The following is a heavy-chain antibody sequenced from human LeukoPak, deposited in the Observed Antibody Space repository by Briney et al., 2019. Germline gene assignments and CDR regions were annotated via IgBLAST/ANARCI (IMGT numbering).Heavy chain of an antibody. J-gene: IGHJ6*02. CDR3: ARDGGSVIRPVYGMDV. V-gene: IGHV4-31*03. CDR1: GGSISSGGYY. Sequence: SETLSLTCTVSGGSISSGGYYWSWIRQHPGKGLEWIGYIYYSGSTYYNPSLKSRVTISVDTSKNQFSLKLSSVTAADTAVYYCARDGGSVIRPVYGMDVWGQGTTVTVSS. D-gene: IGHD3-10*01. CDR2: IYYSGST.